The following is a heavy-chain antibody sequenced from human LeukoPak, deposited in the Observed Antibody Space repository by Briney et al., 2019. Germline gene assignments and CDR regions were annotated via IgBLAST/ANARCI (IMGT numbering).Heavy chain of an antibody. CDR3: ATDISLAGPGY. V-gene: IGHV3-33*01. CDR1: GFTFSSYG. J-gene: IGHJ4*02. CDR2: IWYDGSNK. Sequence: PGGSLSLSCAASGFTFSSYGMHWVRQAPGKGLEWVAVIWYDGSNKYYADSVKGRFTISRDDSKNTLYLQMNSLRAEDTAVYYCATDISLAGPGYWGQGTLVTVSS. D-gene: IGHD6-19*01.